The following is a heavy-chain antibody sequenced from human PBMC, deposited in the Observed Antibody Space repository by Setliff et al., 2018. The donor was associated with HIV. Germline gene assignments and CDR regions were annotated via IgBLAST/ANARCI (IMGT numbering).Heavy chain of an antibody. V-gene: IGHV1-3*01. CDR1: GYTFSTNA. CDR3: ARPGRSGVFDY. D-gene: IGHD1-26*01. CDR2: INAGDDNT. Sequence: ASVKVSCKAFGYTFSTNAIHWVRQAPGQRLEWMGYINAGDDNTRYSEKFQGRVTITRDTSANTAYMELSSLRSEDTAVYYCARPGRSGVFDYWGQGTLVTVSS. J-gene: IGHJ4*02.